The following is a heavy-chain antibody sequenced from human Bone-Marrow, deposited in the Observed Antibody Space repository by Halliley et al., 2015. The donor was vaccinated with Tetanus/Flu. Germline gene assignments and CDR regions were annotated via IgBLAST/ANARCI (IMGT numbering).Heavy chain of an antibody. CDR3: AKDPDYYETGGWYFDL. V-gene: IGHV3-23*01. CDR2: ISGTGGST. D-gene: IGHD3-16*01. Sequence: ISGTGGSTYDADSVKGRFTISRDNSKNPLYLQMNSLRDEDTAVYYCAKDPDYYETGGWYFDLWGRGSLVTVSS. J-gene: IGHJ2*01.